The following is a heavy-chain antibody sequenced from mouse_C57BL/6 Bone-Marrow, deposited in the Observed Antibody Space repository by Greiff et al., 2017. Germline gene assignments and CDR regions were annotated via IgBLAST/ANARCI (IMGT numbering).Heavy chain of an antibody. CDR2: IFPGSGST. J-gene: IGHJ1*03. CDR3: ANYYGGRYWYFDV. D-gene: IGHD1-1*01. V-gene: IGHV1-9*01. Sequence: QVQLQQSGAELMRPGASVKLSCKATGYTFTGYWIEWVKQRPGHGLEWIGEIFPGSGSTNYNEKFKGKATFTADTSSNTAYMQLSSLTSEDSAISSGANYYGGRYWYFDVWGTGTTVTVSS. CDR1: GYTFTGYW.